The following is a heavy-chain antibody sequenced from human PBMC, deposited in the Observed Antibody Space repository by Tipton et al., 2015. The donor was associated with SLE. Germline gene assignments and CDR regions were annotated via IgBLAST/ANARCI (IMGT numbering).Heavy chain of an antibody. CDR3: AKGPEGVLFDY. J-gene: IGHJ4*02. Sequence: QLVQSGGVVVQPGGSLRLSYAASGFTFDDYTMHWVRQAPGKGLEWVSLISWDGGSTYYADSVKGRFTISRDNSKNTLYLQMNSLRAEDTAVYYCAKGPEGVLFDYWGQGTLVTVSS. CDR2: ISWDGGST. CDR1: GFTFDDYT. V-gene: IGHV3-43*01. D-gene: IGHD1-14*01.